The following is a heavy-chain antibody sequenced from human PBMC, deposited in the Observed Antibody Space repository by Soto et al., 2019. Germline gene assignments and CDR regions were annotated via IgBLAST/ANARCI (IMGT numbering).Heavy chain of an antibody. Sequence: QIQLVQSGAEVRKPGASVMVSCKASGYIFTSYGMSWVRQAPGQGLVWMGWNTAYNGNTNYAQKVQGRITMTTDISTGTAYMELRSLTSDDTAVYYCARGGVGDTSGWFDPWGQGTLVTVSS. CDR1: GYIFTSYG. J-gene: IGHJ5*02. V-gene: IGHV1-18*01. CDR3: ARGGVGDTSGWFDP. D-gene: IGHD1-26*01. CDR2: NTAYNGNT.